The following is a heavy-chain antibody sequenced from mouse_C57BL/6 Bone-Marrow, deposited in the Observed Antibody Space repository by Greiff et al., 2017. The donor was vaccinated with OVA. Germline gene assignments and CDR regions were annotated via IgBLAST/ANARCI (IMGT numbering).Heavy chain of an antibody. V-gene: IGHV14-4*01. Sequence: VQLQQSGAELVMPGASVKLSCTASGFNIKDDYMHWVKQRPEQGLEWIGWIDPENGDTEYASKFQGKATITADTSSNTAYLQLSSLTSEDTAVYYCTTNPYWYFDVWGTGTTVTVSS. J-gene: IGHJ1*03. CDR2: IDPENGDT. CDR3: TTNPYWYFDV. CDR1: GFNIKDDY.